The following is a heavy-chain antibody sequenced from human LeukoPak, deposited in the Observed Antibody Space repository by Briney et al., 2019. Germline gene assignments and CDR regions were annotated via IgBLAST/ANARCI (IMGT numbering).Heavy chain of an antibody. CDR3: ARGQRYSSGWYESDY. D-gene: IGHD6-19*01. Sequence: PGGSLRLSCAASGFTFSRYCMTWVRQAPGKGLEWVAEIIQDGSATYYIDSVKGRFTISRDNAKNSLYLQMNSLRAEDTAVYYCARGQRYSSGWYESDYWGQGTLVTVSS. CDR1: GFTFSRYC. V-gene: IGHV3-7*01. CDR2: IIQDGSAT. J-gene: IGHJ4*02.